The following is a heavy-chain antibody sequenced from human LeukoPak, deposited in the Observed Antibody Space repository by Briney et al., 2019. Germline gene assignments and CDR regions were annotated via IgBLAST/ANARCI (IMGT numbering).Heavy chain of an antibody. J-gene: IGHJ6*02. CDR2: INPSGGST. V-gene: IGHV1-46*01. CDR3: ARDPRGAVAGTRNGMDV. Sequence: ASVKVSCKASGYTFTSYYMHWVRQAPGQGLEWMGIINPSGGSTSYAQKFQGRVTMTRDTSTSTVYMELSSLRSEDTAVYYCARDPRGAVAGTRNGMDVWGQGTTVTVSS. D-gene: IGHD6-19*01. CDR1: GYTFTSYY.